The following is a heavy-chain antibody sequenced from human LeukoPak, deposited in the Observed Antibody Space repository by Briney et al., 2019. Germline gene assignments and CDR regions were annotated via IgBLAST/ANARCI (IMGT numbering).Heavy chain of an antibody. J-gene: IGHJ4*02. Sequence: SETLSLTCAVSGSSIGSGYYWGWIRQPPGKGLDWIGSIYHSGRTYYNPSLKSRVTISVDTSKNQFSLKLSSVTAADTAVYYCARSPHTRDGYNWGTYYFDYWGQGTLVTVSS. CDR3: ARSPHTRDGYNWGTYYFDY. CDR1: GSSIGSGYY. D-gene: IGHD5-24*01. CDR2: IYHSGRT. V-gene: IGHV4-38-2*01.